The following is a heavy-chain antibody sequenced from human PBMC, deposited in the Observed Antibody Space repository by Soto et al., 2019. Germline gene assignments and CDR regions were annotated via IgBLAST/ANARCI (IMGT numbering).Heavy chain of an antibody. D-gene: IGHD3-10*01. CDR1: GGSRISGSYY. CDR2: IYYNGST. CDR3: ARASMVRGVTAYYYYYGMDV. V-gene: IGHV4-61*01. Sequence: ASETLSLTCPVPGGSRISGSYYWSWILQPPGNVMEWIGYIYYNGSTNYNPSRKSRVTISVDTSKNQFSLKLSSVTAADTAVYYCARASMVRGVTAYYYYYGMDVWGQGTTVTVSS. J-gene: IGHJ6*02.